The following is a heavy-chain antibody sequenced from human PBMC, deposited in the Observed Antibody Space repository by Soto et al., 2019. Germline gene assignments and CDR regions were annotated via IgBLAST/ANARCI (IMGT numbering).Heavy chain of an antibody. Sequence: PSETLSLTCAVYGGSFSGYYWSWIRQPPGKGLEWIGEINHSGSTNYNPSLKSRVTISVDTSKNQFSVKLSSVTAADTAVYYCARGRRLGYCSSTSCHRENWFDPWGQGTLVTVSS. J-gene: IGHJ5*02. D-gene: IGHD2-2*01. CDR1: GGSFSGYY. CDR3: ARGRRLGYCSSTSCHRENWFDP. V-gene: IGHV4-34*01. CDR2: INHSGST.